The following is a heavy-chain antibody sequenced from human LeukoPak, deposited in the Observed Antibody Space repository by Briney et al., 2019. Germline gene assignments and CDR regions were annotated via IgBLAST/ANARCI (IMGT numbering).Heavy chain of an antibody. CDR3: ARDPGPAGWFDY. Sequence: GGSLRLSCAASGFTFSSYWMDWVRQAPGKGLVWVSRINSDGSSTSYADSVKGRFTISRDNAKNTLYLQMNSLRADDTAVYYCARDPGPAGWFDYWGQGTLVTVSS. J-gene: IGHJ4*02. CDR2: INSDGSST. D-gene: IGHD2-2*01. V-gene: IGHV3-74*01. CDR1: GFTFSSYW.